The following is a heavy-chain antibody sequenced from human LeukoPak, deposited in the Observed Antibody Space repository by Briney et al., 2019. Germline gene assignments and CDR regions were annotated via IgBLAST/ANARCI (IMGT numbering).Heavy chain of an antibody. CDR1: GGSISSSSYY. J-gene: IGHJ4*02. V-gene: IGHV4-39*07. D-gene: IGHD3-22*01. CDR3: ARDSSGYYYFDY. CDR2: IYYSGTT. Sequence: ASETLSLTCTVSGGSISSSSYYWGWMRQPPGKGLEWIGNIYYSGTTYYNPSLKSRVTISVDTSKNQFSLKLSSVTAADTAVYYCARDSSGYYYFDYWGQGTLVTVSS.